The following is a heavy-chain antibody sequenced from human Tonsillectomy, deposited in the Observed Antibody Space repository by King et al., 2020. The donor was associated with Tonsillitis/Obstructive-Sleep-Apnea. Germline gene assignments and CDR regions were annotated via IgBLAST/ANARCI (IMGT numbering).Heavy chain of an antibody. D-gene: IGHD2-21*02. CDR1: GYTFTGYY. CDR3: TRRKVTDGFDY. V-gene: IGHV1-2*02. Sequence: EQLVQSGAEVKKPGASVKVSCKASGYTFTGYYIHWVRQAPGQGLEWMGWINPNNGGTKYAQKFQGRVTVTRDTSISTAYMELSSLRSDDTAVYFCTRRKVTDGFDYWGQGTLVTVSS. CDR2: INPNNGGT. J-gene: IGHJ4*02.